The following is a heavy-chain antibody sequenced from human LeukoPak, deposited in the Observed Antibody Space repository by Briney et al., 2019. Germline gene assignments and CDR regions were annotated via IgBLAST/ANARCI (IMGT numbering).Heavy chain of an antibody. J-gene: IGHJ4*02. CDR3: ARDLTYGLFDY. Sequence: ASVTVSYKGSGYTLTNYGISWVRPAPGQGVEGMGWISGNNGNTNYVHNLQGRVTMTTDTSTSTVYMELRSLRSDDTAVYYCARDLTYGLFDYWGQGTLVTVSS. CDR1: GYTLTNYG. D-gene: IGHD3-10*01. V-gene: IGHV1-18*01. CDR2: ISGNNGNT.